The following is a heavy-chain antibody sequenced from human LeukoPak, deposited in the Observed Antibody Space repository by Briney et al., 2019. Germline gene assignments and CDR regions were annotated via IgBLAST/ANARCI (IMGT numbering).Heavy chain of an antibody. Sequence: SETLSLTCTVSGGSISSHYWSWIRQPAGKGLEWIGRIYTSGSTNYNPSLKSRVTMSVDTSKNQFSLKLSSVTAADTAVYYCARDRKGRITMVRGAWTDYYGMDVWGQGTTVTVSS. J-gene: IGHJ6*02. V-gene: IGHV4-4*07. CDR1: GGSISSHY. D-gene: IGHD3-10*01. CDR3: ARDRKGRITMVRGAWTDYYGMDV. CDR2: IYTSGST.